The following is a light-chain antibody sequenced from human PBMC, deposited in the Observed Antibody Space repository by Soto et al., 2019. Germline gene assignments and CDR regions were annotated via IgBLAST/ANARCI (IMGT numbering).Light chain of an antibody. V-gene: IGKV3-20*01. Sequence: EIVLTQSPGTLSLSPGERATLSCRASQSVSSSYLAWYQQKPGQAPRLLIYGGSSRATGIPDRFSGSGSGTDFTLTISRLEPEDFAVYYCQQSGISRPWMVGQGTDVEI. J-gene: IGKJ1*01. CDR2: GGS. CDR1: QSVSSSY. CDR3: QQSGISRPWM.